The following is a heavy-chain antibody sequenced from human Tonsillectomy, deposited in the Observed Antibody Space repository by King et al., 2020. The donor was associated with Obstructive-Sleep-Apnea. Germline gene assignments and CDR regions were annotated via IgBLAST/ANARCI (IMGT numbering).Heavy chain of an antibody. CDR1: GYTFTSYA. V-gene: IGHV1-3*01. J-gene: IGHJ6*02. Sequence: QLVQSGAEVKKPGASVKVSCKASGYTFTSYAMHWVRQAPGQRLEWMRWINAGNGNTKYSQKFQGRVTITRDTSASTAYMELSSLRSEDTAVYYCSANYYDSSGTRMGYYYYYGMDVWGQGTTVTVSS. D-gene: IGHD3-22*01. CDR2: INAGNGNT. CDR3: SANYYDSSGTRMGYYYYYGMDV.